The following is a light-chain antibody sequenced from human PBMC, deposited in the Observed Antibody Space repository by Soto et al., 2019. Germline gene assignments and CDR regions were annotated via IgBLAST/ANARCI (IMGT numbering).Light chain of an antibody. CDR1: QSISSY. J-gene: IGKJ5*01. V-gene: IGKV1-33*01. Sequence: DIQMPQSPSSLSASVGDSVTITGRASQSISSYLNWYQQKPGKDPKLLIYAASSLQSGVPSRFSGSGSGTDFTLTISRLQPEDIATYYCQQYENLPTVGQGTRLEIK. CDR3: QQYENLPT. CDR2: AAS.